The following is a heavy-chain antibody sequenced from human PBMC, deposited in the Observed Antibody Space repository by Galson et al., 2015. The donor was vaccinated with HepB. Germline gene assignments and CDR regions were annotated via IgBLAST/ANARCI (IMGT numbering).Heavy chain of an antibody. J-gene: IGHJ4*02. CDR3: ARDQGGYDY. CDR1: GGTFSSYA. Sequence: SVKVSCKASGGTFSSYAISWVRQAPGQGLEWIGGIVPIFGPANCAQKFQGRVTITADEATSTAYMELSSLRSEDTAVYYCARDQGGYDYWGQGTLVTVSS. D-gene: IGHD5-12*01. CDR2: IVPIFGPA. V-gene: IGHV1-69*13.